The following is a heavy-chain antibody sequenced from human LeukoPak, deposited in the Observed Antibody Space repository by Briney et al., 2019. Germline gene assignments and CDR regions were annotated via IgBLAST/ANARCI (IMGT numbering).Heavy chain of an antibody. CDR2: IIPIFGTA. Sequence: SVTVSFTTSGGTFSSYAISWVRQAPGQGLEWMGGIIPIFGTANYAQKFQGRVTITADESTSTAYMELSSLRSEDTAVYYCARSPLGYDSSGYYYGYWGQGTLVTVSS. J-gene: IGHJ4*02. CDR3: ARSPLGYDSSGYYYGY. D-gene: IGHD3-22*01. V-gene: IGHV1-69*13. CDR1: GGTFSSYA.